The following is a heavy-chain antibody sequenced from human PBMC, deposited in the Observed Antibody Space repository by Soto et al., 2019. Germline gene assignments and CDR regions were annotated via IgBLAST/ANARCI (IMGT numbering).Heavy chain of an antibody. CDR2: INPNSGGT. CDR3: ARAPGETGERDYAFDI. D-gene: IGHD7-27*01. Sequence: ASVQVSCKASGYTFTGYYMHWVRQAPGQGLEWMGWINPNSGGTNYAQKFQGWVTMTSDTSISTAYMELSRLRSDDTAVYYCARAPGETGERDYAFDIWGQGTMVTVSS. J-gene: IGHJ3*02. CDR1: GYTFTGYY. V-gene: IGHV1-2*04.